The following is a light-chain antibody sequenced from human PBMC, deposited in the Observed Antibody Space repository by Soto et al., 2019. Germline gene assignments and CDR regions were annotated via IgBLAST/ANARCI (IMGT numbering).Light chain of an antibody. V-gene: IGKV1-5*03. CDR1: QTISSW. CDR2: KAS. CDR3: QHYNSYTEA. Sequence: DIQMTQSPSTLSGSVGDRVTITCRASQTISSWLAWYQQKPGKAPKLLIYKASTLKIGVTSRFSGSGSGTEFTLTISSLQPDDFATYYGQHYNSYTEAFGQGTKVELK. J-gene: IGKJ1*01.